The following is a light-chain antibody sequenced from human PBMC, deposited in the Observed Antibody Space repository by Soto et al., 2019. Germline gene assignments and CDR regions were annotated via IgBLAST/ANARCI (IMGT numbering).Light chain of an antibody. J-gene: IGKJ4*01. Sequence: EIVMTQSPATLSMSPGERATLSCRASQSVSRNLAWYQQRPGQAPRLLIFGASTRATGISARFSGSGSGTEFTLTIGSLQSEDFAVYYCQQYNNWLSFGGGTKVEIK. V-gene: IGKV3-15*01. CDR2: GAS. CDR1: QSVSRN. CDR3: QQYNNWLS.